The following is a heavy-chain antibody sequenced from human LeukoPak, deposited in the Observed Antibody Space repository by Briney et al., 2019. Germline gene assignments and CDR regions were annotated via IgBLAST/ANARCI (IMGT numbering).Heavy chain of an antibody. V-gene: IGHV1-8*01. Sequence: ASVKVSCKASGYTFTSYDINWVRQATGQGLEWMGWMNPNSGNTGYAQKFQGRVTITRNTSISTAYMELSSLRSEDTAVYYCARGVLKEYYYYYMDVWGKGTTVTVSS. J-gene: IGHJ6*03. CDR1: GYTFTSYD. CDR2: MNPNSGNT. CDR3: ARGVLKEYYYYYMDV.